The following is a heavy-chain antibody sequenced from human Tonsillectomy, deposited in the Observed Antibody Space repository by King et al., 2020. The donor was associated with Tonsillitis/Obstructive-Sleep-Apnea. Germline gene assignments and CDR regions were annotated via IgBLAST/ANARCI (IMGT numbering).Heavy chain of an antibody. V-gene: IGHV4-34*01. CDR1: GGSFSGYY. J-gene: IGHJ4*02. D-gene: IGHD1-26*01. CDR3: ASGGGYSQIDY. Sequence: VQLPQWGAGLLKPSETLSLTCAVYGGSFSGYYWSWIRQPPGKGLEWIGEINHSGSTNYNPSLESRVTISVDTSKNQFSLKLSSVTAADTAVYYCASGGGYSQIDYWGQGTLVTVSS. CDR2: INHSGST.